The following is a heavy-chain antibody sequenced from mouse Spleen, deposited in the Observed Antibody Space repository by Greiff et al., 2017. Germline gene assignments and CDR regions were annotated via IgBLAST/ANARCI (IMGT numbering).Heavy chain of an antibody. CDR3: ARSDDYDWFAY. J-gene: IGHJ3*01. D-gene: IGHD2-4*01. CDR1: GYTFTDYA. CDR2: ISTYYGDA. V-gene: IGHV1S137*01. Sequence: QVQLKESGAELVRPGVSVKISCKGSGYTFTDYAMHWVKQSHAKSLEWIGVISTYYGDASYNQKFKGKATMTVDKSSSTAYMELARLTSEDSAIYYCARSDDYDWFAYWGQGTLVTVSA.